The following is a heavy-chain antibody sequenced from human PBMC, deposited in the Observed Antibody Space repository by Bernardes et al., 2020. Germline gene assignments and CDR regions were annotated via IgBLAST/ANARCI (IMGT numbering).Heavy chain of an antibody. CDR1: GFTFTSHW. Sequence: VGSLRLSCAASGFTFTSHWVNWVRQAPGKGLEWVANIKQDGSEENYVDSVKGRFTISRDNAKNSLYLQMNSLRADDTAVYYCASGGGWLIEYWGQGTLVTVSS. CDR3: ASGGGWLIEY. D-gene: IGHD6-19*01. J-gene: IGHJ4*02. CDR2: IKQDGSEE. V-gene: IGHV3-7*01.